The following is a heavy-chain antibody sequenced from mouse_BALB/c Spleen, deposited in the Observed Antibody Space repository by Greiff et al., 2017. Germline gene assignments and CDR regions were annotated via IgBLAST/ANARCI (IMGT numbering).Heavy chain of an antibody. D-gene: IGHD1-1*01. J-gene: IGHJ4*01. V-gene: IGHV1-54*01. CDR3: ARWGYYGSSPSYAMDY. Sequence: QVQLKESGAELVRPGTSVKVSCKASGYAFTNYLIEWVKQRPGQGLEWIGVINPGSGGTNYNEKFKGKATLTADKSSSTAYMQLSSLTSDDSAVYFCARWGYYGSSPSYAMDYWGQGTSVTVSS. CDR1: GYAFTNYL. CDR2: INPGSGGT.